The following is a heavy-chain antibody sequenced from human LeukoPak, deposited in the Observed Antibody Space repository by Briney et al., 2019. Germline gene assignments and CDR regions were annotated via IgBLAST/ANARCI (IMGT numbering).Heavy chain of an antibody. J-gene: IGHJ6*02. Sequence: PGGSLRLSCAASGFTFSSYGMHWVRQAPGKGLEWVAVISYDGSNKYYAGSVKGRFTISRDNSKNTLYLQMNSLRAEDTAVYYCAKDRIGVVAAKYYYYYYGMDVWGQGTTVTVSS. V-gene: IGHV3-30*18. CDR3: AKDRIGVVAAKYYYYYYGMDV. D-gene: IGHD2-15*01. CDR1: GFTFSSYG. CDR2: ISYDGSNK.